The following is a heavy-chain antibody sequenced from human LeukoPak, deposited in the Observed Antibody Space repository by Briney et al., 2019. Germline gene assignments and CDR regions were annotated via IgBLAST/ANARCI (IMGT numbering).Heavy chain of an antibody. V-gene: IGHV3-23*01. CDR3: AKANSNGDYDFWSGSLDY. J-gene: IGHJ4*02. Sequence: GGSLRLSCAASRFTFSSYAMSWVRQAPGKGLEWVSAISGSGGSTYYADSVKGRFTISRDNSKNTLYLQMNSLRAEDTAVYYCAKANSNGDYDFWSGSLDYWGQGTLVTVSS. CDR1: RFTFSSYA. D-gene: IGHD3-3*01. CDR2: ISGSGGST.